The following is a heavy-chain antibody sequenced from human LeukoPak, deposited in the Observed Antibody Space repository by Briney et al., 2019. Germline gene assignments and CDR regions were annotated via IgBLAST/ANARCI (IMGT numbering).Heavy chain of an antibody. Sequence: GGSLRLSCAASGFIFSNYWMYWVRQAPGRGLVRVSHINSGGSSTTYADSVKGRFTVSRDNAKNMLYLEMNSLSAEVTAVYYCARVGSNCGGVCYPYAFDVWGQGTVVTVSS. CDR1: GFIFSNYW. CDR3: ARVGSNCGGVCYPYAFDV. J-gene: IGHJ3*01. D-gene: IGHD2-21*02. CDR2: INSGGSST. V-gene: IGHV3-74*01.